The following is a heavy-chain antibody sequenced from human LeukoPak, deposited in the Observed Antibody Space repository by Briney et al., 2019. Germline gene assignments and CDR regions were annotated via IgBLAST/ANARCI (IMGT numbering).Heavy chain of an antibody. CDR2: IYPGDSDT. V-gene: IGHV5-51*01. D-gene: IGHD2-2*01. CDR3: ARLEPEYQLLPNWFDP. CDR1: GCIFTSYW. Sequence: GESLKISCQGSGCIFTSYWIGWVRQLPGKGLEWMGIIYPGDSDTRYSPSFQGQVTISADKSISTAYLQWSSLKASDTAMYYCARLEPEYQLLPNWFDPWGQGTLVTVSS. J-gene: IGHJ5*02.